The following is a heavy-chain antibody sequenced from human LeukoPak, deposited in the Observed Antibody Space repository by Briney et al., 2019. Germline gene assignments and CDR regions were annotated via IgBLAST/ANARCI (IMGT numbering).Heavy chain of an antibody. CDR2: ISSSSSYI. J-gene: IGHJ5*02. V-gene: IGHV3-21*04. CDR3: AKGYSGSYFRWFDP. CDR1: GFTFSSYS. Sequence: GGSLRLSCAASGFTFSSYSMNWVRQAPGKGLEWVSSISSSSSYIYYADSVKGRFTISRDNSKNTLYLQMNSLRAEDTAVYYCAKGYSGSYFRWFDPWGQGTLVTVSS. D-gene: IGHD1-26*01.